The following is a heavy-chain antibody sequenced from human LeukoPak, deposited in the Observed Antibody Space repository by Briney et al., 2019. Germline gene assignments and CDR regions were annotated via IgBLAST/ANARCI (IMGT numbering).Heavy chain of an antibody. D-gene: IGHD4-17*01. CDR3: AKIPDGDYDAFDI. V-gene: IGHV3-23*01. Sequence: GGSLRLSCAASGFTFSSYAMSWVRQAPGKGLEWVSAISGSGGSTYYADSVKGRFTISRDNPKNTLYLQMNSLRAEDTAVYYCAKIPDGDYDAFDIWGQGTMVTVSS. CDR1: GFTFSSYA. J-gene: IGHJ3*02. CDR2: ISGSGGST.